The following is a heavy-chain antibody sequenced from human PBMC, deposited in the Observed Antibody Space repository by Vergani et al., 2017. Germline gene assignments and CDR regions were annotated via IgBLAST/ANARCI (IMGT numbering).Heavy chain of an antibody. Sequence: EVQLVESGGGVVQPGGSLRLSCAASGFTSGFAFDDFAMHWVRQAPGNGLEWVALVTWDGDTKYYADSVKGRFTVSRDNGKHSVYLQMDSLRGDDTALYYCSKDVGVGATIIAGFESWGQGTLVTVSS. J-gene: IGHJ4*02. CDR2: VTWDGDTK. D-gene: IGHD1-26*01. CDR1: GFTSGFAFDDFA. V-gene: IGHV3-43D*03. CDR3: SKDVGVGATIIAGFES.